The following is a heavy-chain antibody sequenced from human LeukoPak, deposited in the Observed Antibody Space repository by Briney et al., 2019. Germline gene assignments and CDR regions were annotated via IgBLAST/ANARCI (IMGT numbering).Heavy chain of an antibody. CDR3: ARGLAYDSNGSRGGYLGV. J-gene: IGHJ6*04. Sequence: GGSLRLSCAASGFTFSSYWMNWVRQAPGKGLVWVSRINSDGSSISYADSVKGRFTISRDNAKNTLYLQMSSLRAEDTAVYYCARGLAYDSNGSRGGYLGVWGKGTTVTVAT. CDR2: INSDGSSI. D-gene: IGHD3-22*01. V-gene: IGHV3-74*01. CDR1: GFTFSSYW.